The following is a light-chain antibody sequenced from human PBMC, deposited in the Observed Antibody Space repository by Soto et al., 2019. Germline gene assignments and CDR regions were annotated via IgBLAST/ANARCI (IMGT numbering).Light chain of an antibody. CDR3: QSYDSSLSGSV. V-gene: IGLV1-40*01. CDR1: SSNIGAGYD. J-gene: IGLJ1*01. Sequence: QSALTQPPSVSGAPGQRVTISCTGSSSNIGAGYDVHWYQQLPGTAPKLLIYGNSNRPSGVPDRFSGSKSGTSDSLAITGLQAEDEADYYCQSYDSSLSGSVFGTGTKLTVL. CDR2: GNS.